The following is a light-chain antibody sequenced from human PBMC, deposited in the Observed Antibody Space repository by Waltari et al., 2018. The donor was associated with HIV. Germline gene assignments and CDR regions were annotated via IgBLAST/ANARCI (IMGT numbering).Light chain of an antibody. J-gene: IGLJ3*02. Sequence: QAVVTQEPSLTVSPGGTITLTCGSSTGAVTSGHYPYWFQQKPGQAPRPLVYDTSNTHSWTPARFSGSLLGGKAALTLSGAQPEDEADYYCLLFYSGARVFGGGTKLTVL. CDR3: LLFYSGARV. CDR2: DTS. CDR1: TGAVTSGHY. V-gene: IGLV7-46*01.